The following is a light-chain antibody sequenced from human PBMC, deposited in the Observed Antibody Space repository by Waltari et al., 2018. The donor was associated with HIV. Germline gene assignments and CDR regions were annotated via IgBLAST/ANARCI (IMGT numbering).Light chain of an antibody. V-gene: IGLV2-14*03. CDR1: DSAFGLYTF. CDR3: ASFTGDNTVM. CDR2: DVD. Sequence: AVTQPASVSGLPGQSTPISCTGGDSAFGLYTFFSWYQQHSGKPPKLILYDVDSRASGVSDRFSGSMSGNTASLTISGLRAEDEAHYYCASFTGDNTVMFGGGTEVTVL. J-gene: IGLJ3*02.